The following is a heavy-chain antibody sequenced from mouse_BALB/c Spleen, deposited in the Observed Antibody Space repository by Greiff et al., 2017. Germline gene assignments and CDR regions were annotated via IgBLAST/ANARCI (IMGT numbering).Heavy chain of an antibody. V-gene: IGHV5-9-3*01. Sequence: EVQLAESGGGLVKPGGSLKLSCAASGFTFSSYAMSWVRQTPEKRLEWVATISSGGSYTYYPDSVKGRFTISRDNAKNTLYLQMSSLRSEDTAMYYCARQDGYYAMDYWGQGTSVTVSS. CDR3: ARQDGYYAMDY. D-gene: IGHD2-3*01. CDR2: ISSGGSYT. CDR1: GFTFSSYA. J-gene: IGHJ4*01.